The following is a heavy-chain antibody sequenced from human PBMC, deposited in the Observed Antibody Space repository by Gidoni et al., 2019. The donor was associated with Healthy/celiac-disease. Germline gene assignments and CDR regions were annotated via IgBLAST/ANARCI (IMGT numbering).Heavy chain of an antibody. CDR1: GFTFSNAW. Sequence: EVQLVESGGGLVQPGGSLRLSCAASGFTFSNAWMSWVRQAPGKGLEWVGRSKSKTDGGTTDYAAPVKGRFTISRDDSKNTLYLQMNSLKTEDTAVYYCTTDLPSGSDRAFDIWGQGTMVTVSS. CDR2: SKSKTDGGTT. V-gene: IGHV3-15*01. D-gene: IGHD1-26*01. CDR3: TTDLPSGSDRAFDI. J-gene: IGHJ3*02.